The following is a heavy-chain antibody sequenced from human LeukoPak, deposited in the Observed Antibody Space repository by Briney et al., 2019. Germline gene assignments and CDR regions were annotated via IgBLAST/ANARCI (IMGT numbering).Heavy chain of an antibody. J-gene: IGHJ6*03. D-gene: IGHD2-15*01. CDR3: AKDGGYCSGGSCYSINYYYYMDV. CDR1: GFTFSSYA. V-gene: IGHV3-23*01. Sequence: GGSLRLSCAASGFTFSSYAMSWVRQAPGKGLEWVSAISGSGGSTYYADSVKGRFTISRDNSKNTLYLQMNSLRAEDTAVYYCAKDGGYCSGGSCYSINYYYYMDVWGKGTTVIVSS. CDR2: ISGSGGST.